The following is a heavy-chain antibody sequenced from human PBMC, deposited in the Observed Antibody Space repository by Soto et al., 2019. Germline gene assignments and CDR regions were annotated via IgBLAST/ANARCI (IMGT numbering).Heavy chain of an antibody. CDR2: IYYSGST. J-gene: IGHJ6*02. V-gene: IGHV4-59*01. Sequence: QVQLQESGPGLVKPSETLSLTCTVSGGSISSYYWSWIRQPPGKGLEWIGYIYYSGSTNYNPSLKSRVSISIDTSKIQYFLTLTSVTAADTAVYYCARGRVKSTYYYDSVGYVLDVWGQGTTVTVSS. CDR3: ARGRVKSTYYYDSVGYVLDV. CDR1: GGSISSYY. D-gene: IGHD3-10*01.